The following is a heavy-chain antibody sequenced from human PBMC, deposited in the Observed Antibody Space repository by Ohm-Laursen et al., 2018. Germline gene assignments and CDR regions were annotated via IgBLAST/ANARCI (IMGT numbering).Heavy chain of an antibody. D-gene: IGHD1-26*01. J-gene: IGHJ6*02. CDR1: GFTFSSYA. CDR2: IGTAGDT. V-gene: IGHV3-13*01. Sequence: GSLRLSCTASGFTFSSYAMSWVRQAPGKGLEWVSAIGTAGDTYYPGSVKGRFTISRENAKNSLYLQMNSLRAGDTAVYYCARGNSVGATSGMDVWGQGTTVTVSS. CDR3: ARGNSVGATSGMDV.